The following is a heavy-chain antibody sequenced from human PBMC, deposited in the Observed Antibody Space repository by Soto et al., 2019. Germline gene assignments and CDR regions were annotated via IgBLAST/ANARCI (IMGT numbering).Heavy chain of an antibody. CDR2: IIPILGIA. CDR1: RVTYSSYT. J-gene: IGHJ6*02. Sequence: SVKLCSEARRVTYSSYTISSARQATGQGLEWMGRIIPILGIANYAQKFQGRVTITADKSTSTACMELSSLRSEDTAVYYCARGGTTVTNGNYYYYYGMDFWGQGTTVTVSS. V-gene: IGHV1-69*02. CDR3: ARGGTTVTNGNYYYYYGMDF. D-gene: IGHD4-4*01.